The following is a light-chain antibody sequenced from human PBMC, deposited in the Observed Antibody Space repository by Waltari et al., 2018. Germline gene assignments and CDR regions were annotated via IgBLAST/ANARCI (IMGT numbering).Light chain of an antibody. V-gene: IGLV1-47*01. J-gene: IGLJ3*02. CDR3: AAWDDSLSGPV. Sequence: QSVLTQPPSASGTPGQRVTISCSGSSSNIGSNYVYWYQPLPGTAPKLLIYRNNQRPSGVPDRFSGSKSGTSASLAINGLRSEDEADYYCAAWDDSLSGPVFGGGTKLTVL. CDR1: SSNIGSNY. CDR2: RNN.